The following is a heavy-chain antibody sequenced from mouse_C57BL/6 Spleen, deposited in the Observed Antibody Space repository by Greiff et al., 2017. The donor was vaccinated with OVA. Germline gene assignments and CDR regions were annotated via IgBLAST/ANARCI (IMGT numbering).Heavy chain of an antibody. CDR2: IHPNSGST. V-gene: IGHV1-64*01. CDR3: ARIRIYDYDVPSY. D-gene: IGHD2-4*01. J-gene: IGHJ3*01. CDR1: GYTFTSYW. Sequence: QVQLKQPGAELVKPGASVKLSCKASGYTFTSYWMHWVKQRPGQGLEWIGMIHPNSGSTNYNEKFKSKATLTVDKSSSTAYMQLSSLTSEDSAVYYCARIRIYDYDVPSYWGQGTLVTVSA.